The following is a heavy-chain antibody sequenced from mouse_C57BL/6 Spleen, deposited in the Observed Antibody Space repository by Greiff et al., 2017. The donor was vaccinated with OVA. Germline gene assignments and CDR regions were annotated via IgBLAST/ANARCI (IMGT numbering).Heavy chain of an antibody. CDR1: GYTFTSSW. Sequence: QVQLQQPGAELVMPGASVKLSCKASGYTFTSSWMHWVKQRPGKGLEWIGEIDPSDSYTNSNQQFKGKSTLTVDKSSSTASMQLSRLTSEDSAVYYCSRRDYDSSWAYWGQGTLVTVSA. CDR3: SRRDYDSSWAY. J-gene: IGHJ3*01. D-gene: IGHD1-1*01. V-gene: IGHV1-69*01. CDR2: IDPSDSYT.